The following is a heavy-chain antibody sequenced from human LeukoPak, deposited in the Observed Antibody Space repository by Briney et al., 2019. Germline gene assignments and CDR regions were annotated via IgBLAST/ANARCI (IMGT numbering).Heavy chain of an antibody. D-gene: IGHD2-15*01. V-gene: IGHV3-48*03. CDR1: GFTFSSYE. CDR3: ARETCSGGSCYSAAFDI. CDR2: ISSSGSTI. Sequence: GGSLRLSCAASGFTFSSYEMTWVRQAPGRGLEWVSYISSSGSTIYYADSVKGRFTISRDNAKNSLYLQMNSLRAEDTAVYYCARETCSGGSCYSAAFDIWGQGTMVTVSS. J-gene: IGHJ3*02.